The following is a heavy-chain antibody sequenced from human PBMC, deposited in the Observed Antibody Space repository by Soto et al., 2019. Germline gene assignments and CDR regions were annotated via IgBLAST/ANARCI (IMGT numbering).Heavy chain of an antibody. J-gene: IGHJ6*02. CDR3: ARGRVVVGLYYYGMDV. V-gene: IGHV4-31*03. Sequence: PSETLSLTCTVSGGAISSGYYWSWIRQHPVKGLEWIGYIYYSGNTYYNPSLKSRVSISLDKSKTQFSLKLRSVTAADTAVYYCARGRVVVGLYYYGMDVWGQGTTVTVSS. CDR1: GGAISSGYY. D-gene: IGHD2-15*01. CDR2: IYYSGNT.